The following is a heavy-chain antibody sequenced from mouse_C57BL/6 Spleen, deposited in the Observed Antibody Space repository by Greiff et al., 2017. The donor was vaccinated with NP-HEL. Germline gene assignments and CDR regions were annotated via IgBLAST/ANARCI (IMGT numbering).Heavy chain of an antibody. J-gene: IGHJ4*01. CDR1: GYTFTSYW. V-gene: IGHV1-64*01. CDR2: IHPNSGST. Sequence: VQLQQPGAELVKPGASVKLSCKASGYTFTSYWMHWVKQRPGQGLEWIGMIHPNSGSTNYNEKFKSKATLTVDKSSSTAYMQLSGLTSEDSAVYYCARSDYYGSSYGTMDYWGQGTSVTVSS. D-gene: IGHD1-1*01. CDR3: ARSDYYGSSYGTMDY.